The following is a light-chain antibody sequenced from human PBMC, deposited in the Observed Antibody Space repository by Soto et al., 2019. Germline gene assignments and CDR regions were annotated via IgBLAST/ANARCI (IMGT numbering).Light chain of an antibody. Sequence: EIVLTQSPCTLSLSPGERATLSCRASQNVDSSYLAWYQQKPGQAPRLLIYAAGIRATGTPDRFSGRGSGTDFTLTISRLEPEDFAVYYCQQYGSSPRTFGQGTKVEV. CDR1: QNVDSSY. J-gene: IGKJ1*01. V-gene: IGKV3-20*01. CDR2: AAG. CDR3: QQYGSSPRT.